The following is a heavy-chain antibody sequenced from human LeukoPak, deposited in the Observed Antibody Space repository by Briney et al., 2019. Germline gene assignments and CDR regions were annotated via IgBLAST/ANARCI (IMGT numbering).Heavy chain of an antibody. D-gene: IGHD1-26*01. CDR3: ARSQAKWDPFDY. Sequence: ASVKVSCKASGYTFSDYYIHWVRQAPGQGLEWMGWVNPNLGGTNYAEKFEGSVTMTRDTSITTAYMELSRLRSDDTAVYYCARSQAKWDPFDYWGQGTLVTVSS. CDR2: VNPNLGGT. CDR1: GYTFSDYY. V-gene: IGHV1-2*02. J-gene: IGHJ4*02.